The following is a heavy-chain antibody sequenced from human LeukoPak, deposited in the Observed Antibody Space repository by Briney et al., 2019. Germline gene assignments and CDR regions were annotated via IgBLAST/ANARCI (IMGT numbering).Heavy chain of an antibody. V-gene: IGHV3-9*01. CDR3: AKGLYYDILTGNHFDP. J-gene: IGHJ5*02. Sequence: GWSLRLSCAASGFTFHDYAMHWVRQAPGKGLEWVAGITGNSDSVGYGDSVKGRFTISRDNAKNSLYLQMNSPRAEDTAFYYCAKGLYYDILTGNHFDPWGQGTLVTVSS. CDR2: ITGNSDSV. CDR1: GFTFHDYA. D-gene: IGHD3-9*01.